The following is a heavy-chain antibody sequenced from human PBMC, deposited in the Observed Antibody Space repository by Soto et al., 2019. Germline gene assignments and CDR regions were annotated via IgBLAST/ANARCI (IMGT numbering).Heavy chain of an antibody. J-gene: IGHJ3*02. CDR2: INSDGSST. Sequence: EVQLVESGGGLVQPGGSLRLSCAASGFTFSRYWIHWVRQAPGKGLVWVSRINSDGSSTTYADSVKGRFTISRDNAKNTLYLQMNSLRADDTAVYYCAREEIFGVAIDAFDIWGQGTMVTVSS. CDR3: AREEIFGVAIDAFDI. V-gene: IGHV3-74*01. CDR1: GFTFSRYW. D-gene: IGHD3-3*01.